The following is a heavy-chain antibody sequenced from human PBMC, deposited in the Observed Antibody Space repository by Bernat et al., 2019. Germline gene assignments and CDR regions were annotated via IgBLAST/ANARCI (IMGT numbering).Heavy chain of an antibody. CDR3: AKDFSYSSGSYFAFHI. Sequence: QVQLVESGGGVVQPGRSLRLACAASAFTFSSYAMHWVRQAPGKGLEWVAVISYDGSNKYYADSVKGRFTISRDNFKNTLYLQMSSLRAEDTAVYYCAKDFSYSSGSYFAFHIWGQGTMVTVSS. V-gene: IGHV3-30*18. D-gene: IGHD6-19*01. J-gene: IGHJ3*02. CDR1: AFTFSSYA. CDR2: ISYDGSNK.